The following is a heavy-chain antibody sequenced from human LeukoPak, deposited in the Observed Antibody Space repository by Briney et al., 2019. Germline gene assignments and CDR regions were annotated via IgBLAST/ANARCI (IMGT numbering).Heavy chain of an antibody. CDR2: INTNTGNP. J-gene: IGHJ3*02. V-gene: IGHV7-4-1*02. Sequence: ASVKVSCKASGYTFTSYAMNWVRQAPGQGLEWMGWINTNTGNPTYAQGFTGRFVFPLDTSVSTAYLQISSLKAEDTAVYYCARGCGGDCYPFSADAFDIWGQGTMVTVSS. CDR1: GYTFTSYA. CDR3: ARGCGGDCYPFSADAFDI. D-gene: IGHD2-21*02.